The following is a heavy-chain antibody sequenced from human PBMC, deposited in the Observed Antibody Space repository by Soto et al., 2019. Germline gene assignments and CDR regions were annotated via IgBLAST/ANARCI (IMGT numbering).Heavy chain of an antibody. CDR2: ILKSDDST. Sequence: PGGSLRLSCAASGFTCSNSAMNWVRQDTGKGLEWVSGILKSDDSTYYADSVKGRFTISRDNSKNTLSLQMNSLRAEDAAVYYCAKDRGVFTILRYGMDVWGQGTTVTVSS. V-gene: IGHV3-23*01. CDR1: GFTCSNSA. J-gene: IGHJ6*02. CDR3: AKDRGVFTILRYGMDV. D-gene: IGHD3-16*01.